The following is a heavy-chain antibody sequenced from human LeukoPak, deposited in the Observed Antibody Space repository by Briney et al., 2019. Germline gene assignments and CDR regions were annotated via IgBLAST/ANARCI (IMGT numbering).Heavy chain of an antibody. CDR1: GFTFSSYE. V-gene: IGHV3-48*03. CDR3: AELGITMIGGV. D-gene: IGHD3-10*02. CDR2: ISSSGSTI. J-gene: IGHJ6*03. Sequence: GGSLRLSCAASGFTFSSYEMNWVRKGPGQGLEWVSYISSSGSTIYYADSVKGRFTISRDNAKNSLYLQMNSLRAEDTAVYYCAELGITMIGGVWGKGTTVTISS.